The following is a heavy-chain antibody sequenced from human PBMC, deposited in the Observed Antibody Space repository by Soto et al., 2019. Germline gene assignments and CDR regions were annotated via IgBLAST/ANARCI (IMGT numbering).Heavy chain of an antibody. CDR1: CGSIGTFY. D-gene: IGHD3-10*01. CDR2: IYYSGST. CDR3: AREGGGVSPRTAHFDY. J-gene: IGHJ4*02. V-gene: IGHV4-59*12. Sequence: SETLSLTFTVSCGSIGTFYWSWLRQPPGKGLEWIGNIYYSGSTNYNPSLKSRVTISVDTSKNQFSLKLSSVTAADTAVYYCAREGGGVSPRTAHFDYWGQGTLVTVSS.